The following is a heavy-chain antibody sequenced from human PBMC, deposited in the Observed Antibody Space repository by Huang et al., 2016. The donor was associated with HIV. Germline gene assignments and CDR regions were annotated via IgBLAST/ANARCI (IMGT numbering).Heavy chain of an antibody. CDR1: GHTFNNYY. J-gene: IGHJ6*02. Sequence: QVQLVQSGAEVKRPGASVKLSCKAPGHTFNNYYMHWGRHAPGLGLEWVGVIHPCGHSTTFPPKFQARVSMTRDTSTTTVYMEVTGLTSDDTATYYCALLYDSSSVDYWGRGTLVSVSSVMDVWGQGTTVTVSS. V-gene: IGHV1-46*02. D-gene: IGHD4-17*01. CDR2: IHPCGHST. CDR3: ALLYDSSSVDYWGRGTLVSVSSVMDV.